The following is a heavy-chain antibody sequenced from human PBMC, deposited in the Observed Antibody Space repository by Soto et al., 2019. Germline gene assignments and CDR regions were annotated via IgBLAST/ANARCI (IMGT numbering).Heavy chain of an antibody. D-gene: IGHD3-16*01. CDR2: INPSWIT. V-gene: IGHV4-4*07. CDR3: ARESVGERPLDY. J-gene: IGHJ4*02. CDR1: GASISNYF. Sequence: QVQLQESGPGLVKPSETLSLTCTVSGASISNYFWTWIRQPAGKGLEWIGRINPSWITKYNPSLKGRVTMSVDTSTTQFSLKLTSVTAADTAVYYWARESVGERPLDYWGQGTLVTVSS.